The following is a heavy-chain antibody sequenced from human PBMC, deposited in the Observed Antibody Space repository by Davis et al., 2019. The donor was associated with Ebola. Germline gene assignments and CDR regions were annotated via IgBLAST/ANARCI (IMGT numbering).Heavy chain of an antibody. Sequence: AASVKVSCKASGYTFTNYYMHWVRQAPGQGLEWMGMINPNDGRTIYAQKFQGRVTMTRDTSISTAYMELSSLRSEDTAVYYCATAHDREYWGQGTLVTVSS. CDR3: ATAHDREY. V-gene: IGHV1-46*01. J-gene: IGHJ4*02. CDR1: GYTFTNYY. CDR2: INPNDGRT.